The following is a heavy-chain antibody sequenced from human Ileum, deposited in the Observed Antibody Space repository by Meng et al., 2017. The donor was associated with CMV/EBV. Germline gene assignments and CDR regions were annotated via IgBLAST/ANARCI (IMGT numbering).Heavy chain of an antibody. CDR2: IETKTGNP. CDR3: TRGAGAHTAKYDF. D-gene: IGHD5-18*01. CDR1: GYSFSSYG. V-gene: IGHV7-4-1*02. J-gene: IGHJ4*02. Sequence: QVQLVQSGSELKEPGASVKVSCKTSGYSFSSYGINGVREAPGHRLEWMGWIETKTGNPAYAPDFTGRFVFSMDTSVSTAYLEISSLRAEDTAVYYCTRGAGAHTAKYDFWGRGTLVTVSS.